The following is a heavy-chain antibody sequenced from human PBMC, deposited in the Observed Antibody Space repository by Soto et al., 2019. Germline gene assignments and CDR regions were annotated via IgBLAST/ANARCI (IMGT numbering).Heavy chain of an antibody. D-gene: IGHD1-1*01. J-gene: IGHJ6*03. CDR1: GFTFSSYA. Sequence: GGSLRLSCAASGFTFSSYAMSWVRQAPGKGLEWVSAISGSGGSTYYADSVKGRFTISRDNSKNTLYLQMNSLRAEDTAVYYCANSPGRTGTTDRYYYYYMDVWGKGTTVTVSS. V-gene: IGHV3-23*01. CDR2: ISGSGGST. CDR3: ANSPGRTGTTDRYYYYYMDV.